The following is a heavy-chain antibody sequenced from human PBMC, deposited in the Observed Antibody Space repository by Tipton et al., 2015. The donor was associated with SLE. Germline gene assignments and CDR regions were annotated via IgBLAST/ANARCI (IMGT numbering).Heavy chain of an antibody. CDR2: IYTSGST. Sequence: LRLSCTVSGGSISSGSYYWSWIRQPAGKGLEWIGRIYTSGSTNYNPSLKSRVTISVDTFKNQFSLKLSSVTAADTAVYYCARCDCSSTSCYLDYWGQGTLVTVSS. V-gene: IGHV4-61*02. CDR1: GGSISSGSYY. D-gene: IGHD2-2*01. J-gene: IGHJ4*02. CDR3: ARCDCSSTSCYLDY.